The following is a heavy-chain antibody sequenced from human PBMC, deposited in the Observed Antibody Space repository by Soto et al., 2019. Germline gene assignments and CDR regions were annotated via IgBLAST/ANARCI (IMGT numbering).Heavy chain of an antibody. V-gene: IGHV1-69*13. CDR3: ARAGQQLVVYGMDV. CDR1: GGTFSSYA. CDR2: IIPIFGTA. Sequence: SVKVSCKASGGTFSSYAISWVRQAPGQGLELMGEIIPIFGTANYAQKFQGRVTITADESTSTAYMELSSLRSEDTAVYYCARAGQQLVVYGMDVWGQGTTVTVSS. D-gene: IGHD6-13*01. J-gene: IGHJ6*02.